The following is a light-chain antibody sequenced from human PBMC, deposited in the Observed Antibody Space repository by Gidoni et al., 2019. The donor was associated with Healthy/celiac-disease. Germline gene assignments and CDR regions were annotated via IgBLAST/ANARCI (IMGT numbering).Light chain of an antibody. J-gene: IGLJ1*01. V-gene: IGLV2-14*03. CDR2: DVS. CDR3: SSYTSSSTLDYV. Sequence: QSALTQPASVSGSPGQSITISCTGTSSDVGGYHYVSWYQQHPGKAPKLMIYDVSNRPPGVSNRFSGSKSGNTASLTISGLQAEDEADYYCSSYTSSSTLDYVFGTGTKVTVL. CDR1: SSDVGGYHY.